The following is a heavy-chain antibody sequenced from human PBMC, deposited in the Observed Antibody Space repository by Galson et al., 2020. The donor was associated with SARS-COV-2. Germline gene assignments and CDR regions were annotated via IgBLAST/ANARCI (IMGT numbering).Heavy chain of an antibody. Sequence: GGSLRLSCAASGFTFDDYGMSWVRQVPGKGLEWVSAINWNGGSTAYADSVKGRFTISRDNAKNSLSLRINSLRAEDTALYYCAKVYGMATAQDAFDIWGRGTMVTVSS. CDR2: INWNGGST. CDR1: GFTFDDYG. CDR3: AKVYGMATAQDAFDI. D-gene: IGHD1-1*01. J-gene: IGHJ3*02. V-gene: IGHV3-20*04.